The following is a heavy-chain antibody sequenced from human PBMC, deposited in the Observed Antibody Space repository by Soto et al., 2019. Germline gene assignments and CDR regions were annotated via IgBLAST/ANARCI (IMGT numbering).Heavy chain of an antibody. CDR1: GGSISSYY. CDR2: IYYSGST. V-gene: IGHV4-59*01. Sequence: SETLSLTCTVSGGSISSYYWSWIRQPPGKGLEWIGYIYYSGSTNYNPSLKSRVTISVDTSKNQFSLKLSSVTAADTAVYYCARDSDYVDYWGQGTLVTVSS. CDR3: ARDSDYVDY. J-gene: IGHJ4*02.